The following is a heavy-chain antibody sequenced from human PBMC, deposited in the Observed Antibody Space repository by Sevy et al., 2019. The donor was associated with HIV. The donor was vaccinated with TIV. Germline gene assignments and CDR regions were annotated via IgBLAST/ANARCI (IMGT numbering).Heavy chain of an antibody. CDR3: ARVAGAALVGATLLFDY. CDR2: ISAYNGNT. CDR1: GYTFTSYG. J-gene: IGHJ4*02. Sequence: ASVKVSCKASGYTFTSYGISWVRQAHGQGLDWMGWISAYNGNTNYSQKLQGRVTMTTDTSTSTAYMELRSLRSDDTAVYYCARVAGAALVGATLLFDYWGQGTLVTVSS. V-gene: IGHV1-18*04. D-gene: IGHD1-26*01.